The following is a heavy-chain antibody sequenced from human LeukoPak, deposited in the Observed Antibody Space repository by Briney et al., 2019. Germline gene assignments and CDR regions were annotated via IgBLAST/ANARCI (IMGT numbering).Heavy chain of an antibody. CDR1: GFTFSIYG. Sequence: GRSLRLSCAASGFTFSIYGMHWVRQAPGKGLEWVAVISYDGSNKYYADSVKGRFTISRDNSKNTLYLQMNSLRAEDTAVYYCAKDQLWFGELSSFDYWGQGTLVTVSS. D-gene: IGHD3-10*01. J-gene: IGHJ4*02. CDR3: AKDQLWFGELSSFDY. CDR2: ISYDGSNK. V-gene: IGHV3-30*18.